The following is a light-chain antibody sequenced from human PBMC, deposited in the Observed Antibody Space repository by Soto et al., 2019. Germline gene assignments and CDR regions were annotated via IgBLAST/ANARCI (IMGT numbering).Light chain of an antibody. CDR2: VNSDGSH. V-gene: IGLV4-69*01. CDR1: SGHSTNA. CDR3: QTWGTGIHV. Sequence: QPVLTQSPSAPASLGASVKLTCTLSSGHSTNAIAWHQQQPEKGPRYLMKVNSDGSHSKGDGIPDRFSGSSSGAERYLTISSLQSEDEADYYCQTWGTGIHVFGTGTKVTVL. J-gene: IGLJ1*01.